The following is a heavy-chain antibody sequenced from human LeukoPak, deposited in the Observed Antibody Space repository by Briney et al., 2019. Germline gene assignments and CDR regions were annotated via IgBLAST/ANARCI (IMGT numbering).Heavy chain of an antibody. CDR1: GYSFATYW. Sequence: GESLKISCKGSGYSFATYWIGWVRQMPGKGLEWMGIIYPADSETKYSPSFQGQVTMSADRSINTAYLQWSNLKASDTAIYFCARPQGSYYDAFDIWGQGTVVTVSS. CDR2: IYPADSET. J-gene: IGHJ3*02. V-gene: IGHV5-51*01. D-gene: IGHD3-10*01. CDR3: ARPQGSYYDAFDI.